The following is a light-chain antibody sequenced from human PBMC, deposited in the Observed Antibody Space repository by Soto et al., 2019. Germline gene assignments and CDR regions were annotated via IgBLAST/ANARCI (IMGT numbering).Light chain of an antibody. CDR3: QQYNNWTRT. V-gene: IGKV3-15*01. CDR2: GAS. CDR1: QSVSSN. Sequence: EIVMTQSPATLSVSPGERATLSRRASQSVSSNLAWYQQKPGQAPRLLIYGASTRATGIPARFSGSGSGTEFTLTISSLQSEDFAVYYCQQYNNWTRTFGQGTKVDIX. J-gene: IGKJ1*01.